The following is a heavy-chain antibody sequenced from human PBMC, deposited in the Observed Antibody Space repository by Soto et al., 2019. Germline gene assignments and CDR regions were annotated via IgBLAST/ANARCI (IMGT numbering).Heavy chain of an antibody. V-gene: IGHV4-59*01. J-gene: IGHJ5*02. CDR2: IYYSGST. CDR3: ARIGDYYGSGSYYSYNWFDP. Sequence: TSETLSLTCTVSGGSISSYHWSWIRQPPGKGLDWIGYIYYSGSTNYNPSLKSRVTISVDTSKNQFSLKLSSVTAADTAVYYCARIGDYYGSGSYYSYNWFDPWGQGTLVTVSS. CDR1: GGSISSYH. D-gene: IGHD3-10*01.